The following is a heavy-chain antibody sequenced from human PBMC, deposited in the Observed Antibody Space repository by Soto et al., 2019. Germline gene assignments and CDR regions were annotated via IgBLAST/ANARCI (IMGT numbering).Heavy chain of an antibody. Sequence: EVQLLESGGGLVQPGGSLRLSCAASGFTFSSYAMSWVRQAPGKGLEWVSTLSGSGGSTYSADSVNGRFTISRDNSKNKLYLQMNSLRAEDTAVYYCAKDSTAYSSAYDFDSWGQGTLVTVSS. CDR2: LSGSGGST. CDR3: AKDSTAYSSAYDFDS. V-gene: IGHV3-23*01. J-gene: IGHJ4*02. CDR1: GFTFSSYA. D-gene: IGHD6-6*01.